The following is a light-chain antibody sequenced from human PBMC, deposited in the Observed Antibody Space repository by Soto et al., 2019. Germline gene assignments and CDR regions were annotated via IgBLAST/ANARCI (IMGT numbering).Light chain of an antibody. CDR3: QQCNSYSVFT. CDR1: QGISSA. CDR2: DAS. Sequence: AIQLTQSPSSLSASVGDRVTITCRASQGISSALVWYQQKPGKAPKLLIYDASSLESGGPSRFSCSGSETDCTLTISSLLPEYFASYCGQQCNSYSVFTFGRGTEVDIK. J-gene: IGKJ3*01. V-gene: IGKV1-13*02.